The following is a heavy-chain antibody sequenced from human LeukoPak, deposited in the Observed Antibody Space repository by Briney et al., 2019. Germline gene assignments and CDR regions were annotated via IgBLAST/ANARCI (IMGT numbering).Heavy chain of an antibody. V-gene: IGHV3-23*01. Sequence: GGSLRLSFAASGFTFSSYAMSWVRQAPGKGLEWVSAISGSGGSTYYADSVKGRFTISRDNSKNTLYLQMNSLRAEDTAVYYCAKCQQLLIDYFDYWGQGTLVTVSS. CDR3: AKCQQLLIDYFDY. CDR2: ISGSGGST. D-gene: IGHD6-13*01. CDR1: GFTFSSYA. J-gene: IGHJ4*02.